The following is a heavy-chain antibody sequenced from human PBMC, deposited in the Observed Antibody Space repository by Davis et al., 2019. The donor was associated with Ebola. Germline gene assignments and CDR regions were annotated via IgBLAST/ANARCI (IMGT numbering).Heavy chain of an antibody. Sequence: GGSLRLSCTASGFTFGDYAMSWFRQAPGKGLEWVGFIRSKAYGGTSQYAASVKGRFTISRDDSKSIAYLQMDSLNTEDTAVYYCTRDLKQPPPSYYYGMDVWGQGTTVTVSS. CDR2: IRSKAYGGTS. V-gene: IGHV3-49*03. J-gene: IGHJ6*02. CDR3: TRDLKQPPPSYYYGMDV. CDR1: GFTFGDYA. D-gene: IGHD6-13*01.